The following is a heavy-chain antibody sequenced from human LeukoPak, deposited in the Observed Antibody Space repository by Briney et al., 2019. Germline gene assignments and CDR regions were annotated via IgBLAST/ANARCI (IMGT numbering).Heavy chain of an antibody. D-gene: IGHD3-3*01. Sequence: AGGSLRLSCAASGFTFSSYSMNRVRQAPGKGLEWVSYISSSSSTIYYADSVKGRFTISRDNAKNSLYLQMNSLRAEDTAVYYCARVTYDFWSSPTYYMDVWGKGTTVTVSS. CDR3: ARVTYDFWSSPTYYMDV. CDR2: ISSSSSTI. CDR1: GFTFSSYS. V-gene: IGHV3-48*01. J-gene: IGHJ6*03.